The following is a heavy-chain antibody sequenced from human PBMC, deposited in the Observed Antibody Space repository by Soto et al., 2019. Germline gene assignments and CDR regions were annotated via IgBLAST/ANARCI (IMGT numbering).Heavy chain of an antibody. CDR2: ISARSGNT. D-gene: IGHD2-15*01. CDR3: AKDQRYCSGGSCYLGYYYGMDV. V-gene: IGHV3-23*01. J-gene: IGHJ6*02. Sequence: PGGSLRLSCAASGFTFNTFAMSWVRQAPGKGLEWVSGISARSGNTYYADSVKGRFTISRDNSKNTLNLQMNSLRAEDTAVYYCAKDQRYCSGGSCYLGYYYGMDVWGQGTTVTVSS. CDR1: GFTFNTFA.